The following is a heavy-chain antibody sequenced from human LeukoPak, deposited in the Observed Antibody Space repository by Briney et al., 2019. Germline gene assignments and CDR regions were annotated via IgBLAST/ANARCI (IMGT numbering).Heavy chain of an antibody. D-gene: IGHD3-3*01. V-gene: IGHV1-2*02. CDR3: ARDGKPVLNGSWSGNRGAEY. CDR2: INPSSGGT. Sequence: PGASVKVSCKASGCPFTAYYIHWVRQAPGQGLEWMGWINPSSGGTNYAQNFQGRVTMTRDTSISTAYMELSRLRSDDTAVYYCARDGKPVLNGSWSGNRGAEYWGQGTLVTVSS. CDR1: GCPFTAYY. J-gene: IGHJ4*02.